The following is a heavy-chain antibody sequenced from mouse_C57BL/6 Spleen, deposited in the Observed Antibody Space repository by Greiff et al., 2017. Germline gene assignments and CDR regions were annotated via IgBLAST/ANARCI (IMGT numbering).Heavy chain of an antibody. CDR2: INYDGSST. CDR3: ARVDGYYVSY. D-gene: IGHD2-3*01. J-gene: IGHJ3*01. CDR1: GFTFSDYY. V-gene: IGHV5-16*01. Sequence: EVKLMESEGGLVQPGSSMKLSCTASGFTFSDYYMAWVRQVPEKGLEWVANINYDGSSTYYLDSLKSRFIISRDNANNILYLQMSSLKSEDTATYYCARVDGYYVSYWSQGTLVTVSA.